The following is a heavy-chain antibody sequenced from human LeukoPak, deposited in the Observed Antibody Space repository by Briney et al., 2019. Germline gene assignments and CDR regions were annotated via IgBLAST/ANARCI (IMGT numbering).Heavy chain of an antibody. J-gene: IGHJ4*02. D-gene: IGHD1-14*01. CDR1: GFTFSSYA. V-gene: IGHV3-23*01. Sequence: GGSLTLSCAASGFTFSSYAINWVRQAPGKGLEWVSGISADGETTYYADSVKGRSTISRDNSKSSLSLHVNSLRVEDTAVYYCAKGGTVPWTGVDSWGQGTLVTVSS. CDR2: ISADGETT. CDR3: AKGGTVPWTGVDS.